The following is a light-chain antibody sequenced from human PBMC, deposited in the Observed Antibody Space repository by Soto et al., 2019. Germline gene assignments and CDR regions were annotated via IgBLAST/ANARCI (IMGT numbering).Light chain of an antibody. CDR2: GAS. CDR3: QQYGSSPWT. Sequence: EIVLTQSPGTLSWSRGERAALACRASQSVSSSYLAWYQQKPGQAPRLLIYGASSRATGIPDRFSGSGFGTDFTLTISRLEPEDFAVYYCQQYGSSPWTFGQGTKVDIK. J-gene: IGKJ1*01. V-gene: IGKV3-20*01. CDR1: QSVSSSY.